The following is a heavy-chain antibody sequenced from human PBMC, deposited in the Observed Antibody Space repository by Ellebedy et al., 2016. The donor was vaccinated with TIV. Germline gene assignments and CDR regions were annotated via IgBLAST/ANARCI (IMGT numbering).Heavy chain of an antibody. V-gene: IGHV4-39*07. CDR1: GGFISVSYY. J-gene: IGHJ4*02. Sequence: MPSETLSLTCTVSGGFISVSYYWGWIRQPPGKGLEWVGSIYYTGSTYYNPSLKSRVTISVDTSKDQFSLKLSSVTAADTAVYYCVRTIVGGRIDSWGQGTLVTVSS. CDR3: VRTIVGGRIDS. D-gene: IGHD1-26*01. CDR2: IYYTGST.